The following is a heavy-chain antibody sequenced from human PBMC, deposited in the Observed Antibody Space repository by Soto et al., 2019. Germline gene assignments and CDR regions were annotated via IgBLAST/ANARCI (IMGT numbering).Heavy chain of an antibody. CDR3: ARDQRYYGSGYYYSDS. D-gene: IGHD3-10*01. J-gene: IGHJ1*01. CDR1: GYTFISYG. V-gene: IGHV1-18*04. CDR2: MSAFTGKA. Sequence: ASVKVSCKASGYTFISYGISWVRQAPGQGLEWVGWMSAFTGKADYAQIFQDRVTTTTDTSTSTAYMELRSLRSDDTAVYYCARDQRYYGSGYYYSDSWGQGTLVTVSS.